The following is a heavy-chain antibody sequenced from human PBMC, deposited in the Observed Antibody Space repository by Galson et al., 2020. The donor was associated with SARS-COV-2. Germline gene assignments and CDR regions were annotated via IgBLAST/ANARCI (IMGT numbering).Heavy chain of an antibody. CDR1: GFPFSSYS. D-gene: IGHD2-15*01. CDR3: ARVGGMATTPANYYYYGLDV. CDR2: ISAGSSYI. Sequence: GRSLKISCAASGFPFSSYSMNWVRQAPGEGLEWVSSISAGSSYIYYADSVKGRFTISRDNAKNSLYLQMNSLRADDTAVYYCARVGGMATTPANYYYYGLDVWGPGTTVTVSS. J-gene: IGHJ6*02. V-gene: IGHV3-21*01.